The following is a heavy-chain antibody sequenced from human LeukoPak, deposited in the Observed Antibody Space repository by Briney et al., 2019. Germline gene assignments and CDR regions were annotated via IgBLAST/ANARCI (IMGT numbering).Heavy chain of an antibody. CDR2: ISGYNGNT. V-gene: IGHV1-18*01. CDR1: GYTFTSYG. Sequence: ASVKVSCKASGYTFTSYGVSWVRQAPGQGLEWMGWISGYNGNTHYAQKLQGRVTMTTDTSTSTAYMELRSLRSDDTAVYYCARATQSYCGGDCPPNYWGQGTLVTVSS. D-gene: IGHD2-21*02. CDR3: ARATQSYCGGDCPPNY. J-gene: IGHJ4*02.